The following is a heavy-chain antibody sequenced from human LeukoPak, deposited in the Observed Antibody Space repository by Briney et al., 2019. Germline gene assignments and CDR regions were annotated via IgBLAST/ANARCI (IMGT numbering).Heavy chain of an antibody. CDR1: GGSFSGYY. J-gene: IGHJ4*02. CDR2: INHSGST. D-gene: IGHD6-19*01. Sequence: PSETPSLTCAVYGGSFSGYYWSWIRQPPGKGLEWIGEINHSGSTNYNPSLKSRVTISVDTSKNQFSLKLSSVTAADTAVYYCARGPGYSSGWYGDYWGQGTLVTVSS. V-gene: IGHV4-34*01. CDR3: ARGPGYSSGWYGDY.